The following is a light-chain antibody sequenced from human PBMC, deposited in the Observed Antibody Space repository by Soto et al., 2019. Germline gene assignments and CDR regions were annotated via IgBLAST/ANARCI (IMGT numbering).Light chain of an antibody. CDR2: RTS. Sequence: EIVMTQSPATLSVSPGERATLSSRASQSISSSLAWYQQKPGQDPRLLLFRTSSRATGFPARLSGSGSGTEFNLTISSLQSEDFGVYYCQQYDNWPRATFGGGTKVEIK. CDR3: QQYDNWPRAT. CDR1: QSISSS. V-gene: IGKV3-15*01. J-gene: IGKJ4*01.